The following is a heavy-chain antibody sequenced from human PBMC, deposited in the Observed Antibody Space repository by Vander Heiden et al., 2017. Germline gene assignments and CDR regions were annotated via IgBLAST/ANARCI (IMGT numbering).Heavy chain of an antibody. CDR2: IFPGDSDT. CDR1: GYRFTSYW. CDR3: ARRLNGSFDS. J-gene: IGHJ5*01. V-gene: IGHV5-51*01. D-gene: IGHD1-1*01. Sequence: EVQVVQSGAEVKKTGESLKNSCRGCGYRFTSYWIGWVRQMPGKGLEWMGLIFPGDSDTRYSPSFQGQVTISADKTITTAYLRWNSLKASDTAMYYCARRLNGSFDSWGQGTLVTVSS.